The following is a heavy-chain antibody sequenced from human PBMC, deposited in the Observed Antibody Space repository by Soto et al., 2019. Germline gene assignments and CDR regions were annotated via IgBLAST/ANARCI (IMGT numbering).Heavy chain of an antibody. D-gene: IGHD3-10*01. J-gene: IGHJ4*02. V-gene: IGHV3-23*01. CDR1: GFTFSNYA. CDR2: ISGSGGT. CDR3: AKSLWFGELSPQDS. Sequence: PGGSLRLSCVASGFTFSNYAMSWVRQAPGKGLQWVSTISGSGGTYKTDSVKGRFTISRDNSKNTLYLEMSSLRAEDTAIYYCAKSLWFGELSPQDSWGRGTLVTVSS.